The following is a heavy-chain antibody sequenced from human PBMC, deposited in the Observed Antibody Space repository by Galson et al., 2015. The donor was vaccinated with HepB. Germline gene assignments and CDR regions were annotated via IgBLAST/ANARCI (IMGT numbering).Heavy chain of an antibody. CDR2: INSDGSNA. D-gene: IGHD3-22*01. V-gene: IGHV3-74*03. CDR1: GFTFSSYW. J-gene: IGHJ4*02. CDR3: LREHDGSRGYPDY. Sequence: SLRLSCAASGFTFSSYWMHWVRQAPGKGLVWVSRINSDGSNAKYADFVMGRFTVTRDNAKDTVSLHMSSLRVEDTAVYYCLREHDGSRGYPDYWGQGTLVTVSS.